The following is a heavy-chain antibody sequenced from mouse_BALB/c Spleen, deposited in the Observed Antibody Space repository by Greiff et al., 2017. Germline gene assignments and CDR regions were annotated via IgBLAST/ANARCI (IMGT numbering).Heavy chain of an antibody. CDR2: INPNNGGT. J-gene: IGHJ3*01. Sequence: VQLQQSGPELVKPGASVKIPCKASGFTFTDYNMDWVKQSHGKSLEWIGDINPNNGGTIYNQKFKGKATLTVDKSSSTSYMELRSLTSKDTAVYYCARGQLGLAYWGQGTLVTVSA. V-gene: IGHV1-18*01. CDR3: ARGQLGLAY. D-gene: IGHD3-2*01. CDR1: GFTFTDYN.